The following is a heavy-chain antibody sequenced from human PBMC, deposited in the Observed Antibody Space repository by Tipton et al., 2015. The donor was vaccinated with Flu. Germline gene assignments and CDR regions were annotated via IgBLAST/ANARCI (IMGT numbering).Heavy chain of an antibody. Sequence: TLSLTCTVSGGSLSSFYWSWIRQPAGKGLEWIGRIYSSGSTKYSPAFKSRVTLSVDTSKNQFSLNLSSVTVSDTALYFCARCSGSGTDVIYDYWGQGTLVTVSS. J-gene: IGHJ4*02. CDR3: ARCSGSGTDVIYDY. CDR1: GGSLSSFY. D-gene: IGHD3-10*02. CDR2: IYSSGST. V-gene: IGHV4-4*07.